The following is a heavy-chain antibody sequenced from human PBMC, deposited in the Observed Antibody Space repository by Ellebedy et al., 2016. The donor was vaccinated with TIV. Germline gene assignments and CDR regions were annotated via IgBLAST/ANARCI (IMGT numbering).Heavy chain of an antibody. Sequence: MPSETLSLTCSVSGGSITSRSYYRNWIRQPPGKGLEWIGYVSFSGSTYYMPSLKGRVPISADTSKTEFSMFLSSVTAADTAVYYCSRDPHYYDRSGYPTPAFFDFWGQGSLVTVSS. J-gene: IGHJ4*02. CDR2: VSFSGST. V-gene: IGHV4-39*07. CDR3: SRDPHYYDRSGYPTPAFFDF. D-gene: IGHD3-22*01. CDR1: GGSITSRSYY.